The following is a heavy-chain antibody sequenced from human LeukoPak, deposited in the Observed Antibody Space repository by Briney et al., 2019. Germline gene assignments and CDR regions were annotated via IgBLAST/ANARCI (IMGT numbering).Heavy chain of an antibody. Sequence: GGSLRLFCAASGRTFSSYGMHWVRQAPGKGLEWVAFRRYDGSNKYYADSVKGRFTISRDNSKNTLYLQMNSLRAEDTAVYYCAKDGPYSGRIYYYYYMDVWGKGTTVTISS. D-gene: IGHD1-26*01. J-gene: IGHJ6*03. CDR1: GRTFSSYG. V-gene: IGHV3-30*02. CDR3: AKDGPYSGRIYYYYYMDV. CDR2: RRYDGSNK.